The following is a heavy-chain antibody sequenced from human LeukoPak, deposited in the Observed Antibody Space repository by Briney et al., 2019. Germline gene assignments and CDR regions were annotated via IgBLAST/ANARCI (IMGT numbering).Heavy chain of an antibody. V-gene: IGHV3-23*01. CDR1: GFTFGSYA. CDR2: ISGSGGST. Sequence: GGSLRLSCAASGFTFGSYAMSWVRQAPGKGLEWVSAISGSGGSTYYADSVKGRFTISRDNSKNTLYLQMNSLRAEDTAVYYCAKDLLSAPLNIDYWGQGTLVTVSS. CDR3: AKDLLSAPLNIDY. J-gene: IGHJ4*02. D-gene: IGHD2/OR15-2a*01.